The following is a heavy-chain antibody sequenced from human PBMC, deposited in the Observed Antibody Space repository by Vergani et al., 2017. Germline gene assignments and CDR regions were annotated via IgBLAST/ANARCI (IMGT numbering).Heavy chain of an antibody. Sequence: QVQLVESGGGVVQPGRSLRLSCAASGFTFSSYGMHWVRQAPGKGLEWVAVIWYDGSNTSYADSVKGRFTISRDNSKNTLYLQMNSLRAEEMAVYYCTKDSSGWSAFDYWGQGTMVTVSS. CDR3: TKDSSGWSAFDY. D-gene: IGHD6-19*01. V-gene: IGHV3-33*06. CDR2: IWYDGSNT. J-gene: IGHJ4*02. CDR1: GFTFSSYG.